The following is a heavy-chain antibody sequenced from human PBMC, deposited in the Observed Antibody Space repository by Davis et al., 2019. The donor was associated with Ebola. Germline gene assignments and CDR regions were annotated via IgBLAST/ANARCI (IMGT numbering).Heavy chain of an antibody. D-gene: IGHD2-2*01. CDR1: GFTFSSYA. V-gene: IGHV3-30-3*01. CDR2: ISYDGSNK. CDR3: ARGELGYCSSTSCYGYIDY. J-gene: IGHJ4*02. Sequence: GESLKISCAASGFTFSSYAMHWVRQAPGKGLEWVAVISYDGSNKYYADSVKGRFTISRDNSKNTLYLQMNSLRAEDTAVYYCARGELGYCSSTSCYGYIDYWGQGTLVTVSS.